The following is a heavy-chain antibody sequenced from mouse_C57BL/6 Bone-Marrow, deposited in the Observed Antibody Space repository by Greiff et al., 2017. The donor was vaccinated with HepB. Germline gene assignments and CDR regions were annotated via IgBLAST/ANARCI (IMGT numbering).Heavy chain of an antibody. Sequence: DVKLVESGGGLVQPGGSLKLSCAASGFTFSDYYMYWVRQTPEKRLEWVAYISNGGGSTYYPDTVKGRFTISRDNAKNTLYLQMSRLKSEDTAMYYCARHPSTMVRYFDVWGTGTTVTVSS. V-gene: IGHV5-12*01. D-gene: IGHD2-1*01. J-gene: IGHJ1*03. CDR2: ISNGGGST. CDR3: ARHPSTMVRYFDV. CDR1: GFTFSDYY.